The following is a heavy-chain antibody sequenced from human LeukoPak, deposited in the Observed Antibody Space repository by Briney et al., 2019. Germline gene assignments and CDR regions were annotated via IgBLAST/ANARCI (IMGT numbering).Heavy chain of an antibody. Sequence: GASVKVSCKASGYTFTSYYMHWVRQAPGQGLEWMGIINPSGGSTSYAQKFQGRVTMTRDTSTSTVYMELSSLRSEDTAVYYCARDLGITFGGVIYRYYYYMDVWGKGTTVTISS. J-gene: IGHJ6*03. CDR2: INPSGGST. CDR1: GYTFTSYY. CDR3: ARDLGITFGGVIYRYYYYMDV. V-gene: IGHV1-46*01. D-gene: IGHD3-16*02.